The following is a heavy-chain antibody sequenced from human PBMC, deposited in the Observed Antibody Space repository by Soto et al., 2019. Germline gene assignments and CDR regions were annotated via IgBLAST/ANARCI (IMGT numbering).Heavy chain of an antibody. CDR3: AREIVTAGGNNYFDP. J-gene: IGHJ5*02. Sequence: LSLTCGVSCGTVASSHWLSCVRQSPGRGLEWIGNVYHTGDTNFNPSLQSRVTFSVDKSNNQFSLRLTSVTAADTAVYFCAREIVTAGGNNYFDPWGPGTLVTVSS. D-gene: IGHD2-21*02. CDR2: VYHTGDT. V-gene: IGHV4-4*01. CDR1: CGTVASSHW.